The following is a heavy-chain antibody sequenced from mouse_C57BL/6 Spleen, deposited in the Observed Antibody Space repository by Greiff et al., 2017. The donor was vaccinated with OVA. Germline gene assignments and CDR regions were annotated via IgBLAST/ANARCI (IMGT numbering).Heavy chain of an antibody. CDR2: ISSGSSTI. CDR1: GFTFSDYG. V-gene: IGHV5-17*01. Sequence: EVMLVESGGGLVKPGGSLKLSCAASGFTFSDYGMHWVRQAPEKGLEWVAYISSGSSTIYYADTVKGRFTISRDTAKNTLFMQMTSLRSEDTAMYYCARRDYYGSSRHWYFDVWGTGTTVTVSS. CDR3: ARRDYYGSSRHWYFDV. J-gene: IGHJ1*03. D-gene: IGHD1-1*01.